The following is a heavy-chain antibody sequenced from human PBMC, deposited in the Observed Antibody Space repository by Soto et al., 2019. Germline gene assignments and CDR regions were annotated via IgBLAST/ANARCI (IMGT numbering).Heavy chain of an antibody. J-gene: IGHJ3*02. CDR1: GYIFSSYG. CDR2: ISPYNGDT. D-gene: IGHD3-22*01. Sequence: QVQLVQSGAEVRKPGASVKVSCKASGYIFSSYGISWVRQAPGQGLEWMGWISPYNGDTTYAQKLQGRVTMTTDTSTSTAYMELRCLRSDDTAVYYCARDLYDYDRSGWDDAFDMWSQGPMVTVSS. CDR3: ARDLYDYDRSGWDDAFDM. V-gene: IGHV1-18*04.